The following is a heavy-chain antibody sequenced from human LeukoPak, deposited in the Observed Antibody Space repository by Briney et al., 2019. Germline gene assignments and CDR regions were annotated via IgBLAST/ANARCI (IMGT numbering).Heavy chain of an antibody. D-gene: IGHD3-22*01. CDR3: AKDSQDYYDSSGYLEHPTYFDY. Sequence: PGRSLRLSCAASGFTFDDYAMHWVRQAPGKGLEWVSGISWNSGSIGYADSVKGRFTISRDNAKNSLYLQMNSLRAEDTALYYCAKDSQDYYDSSGYLEHPTYFDYWGQGTLVTVSS. CDR1: GFTFDDYA. CDR2: ISWNSGSI. J-gene: IGHJ4*02. V-gene: IGHV3-9*01.